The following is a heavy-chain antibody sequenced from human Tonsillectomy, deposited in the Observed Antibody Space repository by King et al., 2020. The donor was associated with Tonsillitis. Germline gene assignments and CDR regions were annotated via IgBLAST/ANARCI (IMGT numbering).Heavy chain of an antibody. J-gene: IGHJ3*02. V-gene: IGHV3-23*04. D-gene: IGHD3-22*01. CDR3: AKVPTRKYYYDSSAPSHGAFDI. Sequence: VQLVESGGGLVQPGGSLRLSCAASGFTFSSYAMSWVRQAPGKGLEWVSAISGSGGSTYYADSVKGRFTISRDNSKNTLYLQMNSLRAEDTAVYYCAKVPTRKYYYDSSAPSHGAFDIWGQGTMVTVSS. CDR1: GFTFSSYA. CDR2: ISGSGGST.